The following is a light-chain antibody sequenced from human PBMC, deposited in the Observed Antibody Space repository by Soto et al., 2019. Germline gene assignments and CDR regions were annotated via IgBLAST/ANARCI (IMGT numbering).Light chain of an antibody. CDR3: AAWDDSLIVV. J-gene: IGLJ2*01. Sequence: QPVLTQPPSASGTPGQRVTISCSGSSSNIGSNTVNWYQHLPGTAPKLLIYGNNQRPSGVPDRFSGSKSGTSASLAISGLQSEDEADYYCAAWDDSLIVVVGGGTKLTVL. CDR2: GNN. CDR1: SSNIGSNT. V-gene: IGLV1-44*01.